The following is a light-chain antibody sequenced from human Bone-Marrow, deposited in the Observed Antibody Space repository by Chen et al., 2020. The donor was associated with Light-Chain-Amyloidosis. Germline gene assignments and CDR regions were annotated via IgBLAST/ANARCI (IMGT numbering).Light chain of an antibody. CDR2: NVS. V-gene: IGLV2-14*01. CDR1: ISDVGAYYY. Sequence: QSALTQPASASGSPGQSITLSCTGSISDVGAYYYVSWYQQHPGKAPKLMLYNVSIRPSGVSYRFSGCKSGNTASLTISGIQAEVAADYYCSSYMSSRTLVVGGGTKLTVL. CDR3: SSYMSSRTLV. J-gene: IGLJ3*02.